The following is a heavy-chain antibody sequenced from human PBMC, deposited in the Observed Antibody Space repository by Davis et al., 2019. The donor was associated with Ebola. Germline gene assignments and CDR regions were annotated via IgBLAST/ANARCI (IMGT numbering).Heavy chain of an antibody. Sequence: ASVKVSCKASGYTFTGYFMHWVRQAPGQGLEWMGWIDTNTGNPTYAQGFAGRFVFSLDTSVSTAYLQISSLEAEDTAVYYCARCEENPDTSMVSCFDYWGRGTLVIVST. CDR2: IDTNTGNP. D-gene: IGHD5-18*01. CDR1: GYTFTGYF. CDR3: ARCEENPDTSMVSCFDY. J-gene: IGHJ4*02. V-gene: IGHV7-4-1*02.